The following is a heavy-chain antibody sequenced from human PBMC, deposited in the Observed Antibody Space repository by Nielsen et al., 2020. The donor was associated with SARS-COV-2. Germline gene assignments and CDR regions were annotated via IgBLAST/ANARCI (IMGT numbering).Heavy chain of an antibody. CDR3: ARDGVATPLWFDP. J-gene: IGHJ5*02. D-gene: IGHD5-12*01. CDR2: ISSSSSTI. V-gene: IGHV3-48*01. Sequence: GGSLRLSCAASGFTFSSYSMNWVRQAPGKGLEWVSYISSSSSTIYYADSVKGRFTISRDNAKNSLYLQMNSLRAEDTAVYYCARDGVATPLWFDPWGQGTLVTVSS. CDR1: GFTFSSYS.